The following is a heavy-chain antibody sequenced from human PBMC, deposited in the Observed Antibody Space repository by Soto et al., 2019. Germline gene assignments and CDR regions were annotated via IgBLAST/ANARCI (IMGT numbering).Heavy chain of an antibody. D-gene: IGHD3-10*01. CDR1: GFTVSSNY. J-gene: IGHJ6*02. CDR3: ARARGLLWFGERGMDV. CDR2: IYSGGST. V-gene: IGHV3-53*01. Sequence: GGSLRLSCAASGFTVSSNYMSWVRQAPGKGLEWVSVIYSGGSTYYADSVKGRFTISRDNSKNTLYLQMNSLRAEDTAVYYCARARGLLWFGERGMDVWGQGTTVTVSS.